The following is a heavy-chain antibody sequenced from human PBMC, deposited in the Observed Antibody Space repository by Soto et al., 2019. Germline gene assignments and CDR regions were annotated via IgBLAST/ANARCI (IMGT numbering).Heavy chain of an antibody. Sequence: GASVKVSCKASGGTFSSYAISWVRQAPGQGLEWMGGIIPIFGTANYAQKFQGRVTITADESTSTAYMELSSLRSEDTAVYYCARDKNLLVQAAMPGDGTYNGSAPWGQGTLVPVSS. D-gene: IGHD2-2*01. CDR1: GGTFSSYA. V-gene: IGHV1-69*13. CDR2: IIPIFGTA. CDR3: ARDKNLLVQAAMPGDGTYNGSAP. J-gene: IGHJ5*02.